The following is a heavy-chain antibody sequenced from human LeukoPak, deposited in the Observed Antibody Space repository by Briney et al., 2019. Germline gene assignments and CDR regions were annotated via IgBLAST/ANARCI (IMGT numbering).Heavy chain of an antibody. J-gene: IGHJ3*02. CDR1: GGSFSGYY. D-gene: IGHD3-16*02. CDR2: IYYSGST. V-gene: IGHV4-59*08. CDR3: ARRPFMITFGGVITYDAFDI. Sequence: SETLSLTCAVYGGSFSGYYWSWIRQPPGKGLEWIGYIYYSGSTNYNPSLKSRVTISVDTSKNQFSLKLSSVTAADTAVYYCARRPFMITFGGVITYDAFDIWGQGTMVTVSS.